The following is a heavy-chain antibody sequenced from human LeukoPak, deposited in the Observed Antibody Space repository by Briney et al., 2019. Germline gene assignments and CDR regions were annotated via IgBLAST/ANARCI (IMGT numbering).Heavy chain of an antibody. CDR2: ISYDGSNK. CDR1: GFTFSSYA. V-gene: IGHV3-30-3*01. D-gene: IGHD7-27*01. CDR3: ARDYLGKYAFDI. J-gene: IGHJ3*02. Sequence: GGSLRLSCAASGFTFSSYAMHWVRQAPGKGLEWVAVISYDGSNKYYADSVKGRFTISRDNSKSTLYLQMNSLRAEDTAVYYCARDYLGKYAFDIWGQGTMVTVSS.